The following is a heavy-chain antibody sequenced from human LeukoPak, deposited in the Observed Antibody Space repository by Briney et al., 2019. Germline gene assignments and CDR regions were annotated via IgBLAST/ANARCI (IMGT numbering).Heavy chain of an antibody. Sequence: ASVKVSCKASGYTFTNYGITWVRQAPGQGLEWMGWISGYNGHTNYAQKLQGRVTMTTDTSTSTAYMELWSLRSDDTAMYYCARTDCGGDCYSSKGWFDPWGQGTLVTVSS. CDR1: GYTFTNYG. CDR3: ARTDCGGDCYSSKGWFDP. J-gene: IGHJ5*02. CDR2: ISGYNGHT. D-gene: IGHD2-21*02. V-gene: IGHV1-18*01.